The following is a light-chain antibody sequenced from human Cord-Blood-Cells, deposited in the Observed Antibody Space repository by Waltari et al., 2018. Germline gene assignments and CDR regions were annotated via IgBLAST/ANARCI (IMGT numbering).Light chain of an antibody. CDR3: CSYAGSSTVV. CDR1: ISHGGSANL. V-gene: IGLV2-23*02. Sequence: SALTQPLSVSRCPGTSIALPFAGTISHGGSANLVSWDQQHPGKAPKLMIYEVSKRPSGVSNRFSGSKSGNTASLTISGLQAEDEADYYCCSYAGSSTVVFGGGTKLTVL. J-gene: IGLJ2*01. CDR2: EVS.